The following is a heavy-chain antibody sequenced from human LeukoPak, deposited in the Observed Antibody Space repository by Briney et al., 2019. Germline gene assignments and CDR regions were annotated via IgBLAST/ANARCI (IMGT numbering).Heavy chain of an antibody. CDR1: GFTFNSYW. V-gene: IGHV3-74*01. J-gene: IGHJ5*02. CDR3: ARALRGLPVRGVVHNWFDP. D-gene: IGHD3-10*01. CDR2: INTDGSST. Sequence: PGGSLRLSCAASGFTFNSYWIHWVRQAPGKGLVWVSRINTDGSSTYYADSVKGRFTISRDNSKNTLYLQMNSLRAEDTAVYYCARALRGLPVRGVVHNWFDPWGQGTLVTVSS.